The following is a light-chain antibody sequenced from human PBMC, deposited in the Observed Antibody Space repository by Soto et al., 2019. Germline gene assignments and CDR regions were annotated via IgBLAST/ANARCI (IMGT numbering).Light chain of an antibody. J-gene: IGLJ1*01. V-gene: IGLV1-40*01. Sequence: QSVLTQPPSVSGAPGQTVTISCTGSSANIGAGSDVHWYQQLPGTAPKLLIYGNINRPSGVPERFSASKSGTSDSLAITGLQAEDEADYYCQSYDSSLTGHYVFGTGTQLTVL. CDR1: SANIGAGSD. CDR2: GNI. CDR3: QSYDSSLTGHYV.